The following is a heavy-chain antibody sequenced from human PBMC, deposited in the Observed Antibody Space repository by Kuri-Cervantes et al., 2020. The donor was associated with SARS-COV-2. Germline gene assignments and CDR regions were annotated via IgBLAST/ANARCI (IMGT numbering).Heavy chain of an antibody. J-gene: IGHJ3*02. V-gene: IGHV3-30*19. D-gene: IGHD3-3*01. Sequence: GESLKISCAASGFTFSSYGMHWVRQAPGKGLEWVAVISYDGSNKYYADSVKGRFTISRDNSKDTLYLQMNSLRAEDTAVYYSARDRPRTLYYDFWSDYFTEAFDIWGQGTMVTFSS. CDR1: GFTFSSYG. CDR2: ISYDGSNK. CDR3: ARDRPRTLYYDFWSDYFTEAFDI.